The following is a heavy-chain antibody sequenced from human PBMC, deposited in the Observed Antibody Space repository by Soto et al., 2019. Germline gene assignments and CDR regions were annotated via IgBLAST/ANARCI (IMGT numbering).Heavy chain of an antibody. V-gene: IGHV3-21*01. CDR1: GFSLSFYN. CDR3: ARDISSSDDTDEYYYQYGMDV. J-gene: IGHJ6*02. D-gene: IGHD6-6*01. Sequence: PGGSLRLSCAASGFSLSFYNMNWVRQAPGKGLEWVSWISSRSAYIYYADSMQGRLTISRDNAKNSLYLQMNSLRAEDTSVYYCARDISSSDDTDEYYYQYGMDVCGRGTAVTVSS. CDR2: ISSRSAYI.